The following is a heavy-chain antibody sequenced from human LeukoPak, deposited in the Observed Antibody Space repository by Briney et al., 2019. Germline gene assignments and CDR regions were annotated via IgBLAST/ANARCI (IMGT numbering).Heavy chain of an antibody. V-gene: IGHV3-21*01. J-gene: IGHJ4*02. CDR3: ARQDCGGDCSSSFDY. CDR2: ISSSSSYI. D-gene: IGHD2-21*02. Sequence: PGGSLRLSCAASGFTFSSYSMNWVRQAPGKELKWVSSISSSSSYIYYADSVKGRFTISRDNAKNSLYLQMNSLRAEDTAVYYCARQDCGGDCSSSFDYWGQGTLVTVSS. CDR1: GFTFSSYS.